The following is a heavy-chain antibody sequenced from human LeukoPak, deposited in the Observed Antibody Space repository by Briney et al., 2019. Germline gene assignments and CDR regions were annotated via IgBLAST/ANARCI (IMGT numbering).Heavy chain of an antibody. CDR3: AKVSGGARKLGPFDY. CDR2: ISGSGSST. J-gene: IGHJ4*02. CDR1: GFTFSSYA. Sequence: GESLRLSCAASGFTFSSYAMSWVRQAPGKGLEWVSAISGSGSSTYYADSVKGRFTISRDNSKNTLYLQMNSLRAEDTAVYYCAKVSGGARKLGPFDYWGQGTLVTVSS. D-gene: IGHD3-16*01. V-gene: IGHV3-23*01.